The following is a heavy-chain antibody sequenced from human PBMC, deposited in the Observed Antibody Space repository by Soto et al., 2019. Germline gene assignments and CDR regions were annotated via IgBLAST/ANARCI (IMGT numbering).Heavy chain of an antibody. CDR3: AREQDGDYMGDAFDI. D-gene: IGHD4-17*01. CDR2: IIPIFGTA. J-gene: IGHJ3*02. V-gene: IGHV1-69*13. Sequence: SVKVCCKARGVTFSSYAISWLRQSTGQGLEWMGGIIPIFGTANYAQKFQGRVTITADESTSTAYMELSSLRSEDTAVYYCAREQDGDYMGDAFDIWGQGTMVTVSS. CDR1: GVTFSSYA.